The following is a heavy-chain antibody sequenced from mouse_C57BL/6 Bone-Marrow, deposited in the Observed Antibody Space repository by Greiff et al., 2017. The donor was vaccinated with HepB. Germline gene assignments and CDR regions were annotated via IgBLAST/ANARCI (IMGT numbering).Heavy chain of an antibody. CDR3: ARYEGLRYAMDY. D-gene: IGHD2-4*01. Sequence: EVKLMESGGGLVQPGGSLSLSCAASGFTFTDYYMSWVRQPPGKALEWLGFIRNKANGYTTEYSASVKGRFTISRDNSQSILYLQMNALRAEDSATDYCARYEGLRYAMDYWGQGTSVTVSS. J-gene: IGHJ4*01. V-gene: IGHV7-3*01. CDR1: GFTFTDYY. CDR2: IRNKANGYTT.